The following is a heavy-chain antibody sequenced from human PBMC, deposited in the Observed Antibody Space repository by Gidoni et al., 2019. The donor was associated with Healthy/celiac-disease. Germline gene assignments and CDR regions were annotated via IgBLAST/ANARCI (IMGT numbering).Heavy chain of an antibody. J-gene: IGHJ6*02. CDR3: ARGDYYYYGMDV. Sequence: QVQLQQWGAGLLKPSETLSLTCAVYGGSFSGYYWSWIRQPPGKGREWIGEINHSGSTNYNPSLKSRVTISVDTSKNQFSLKLSSVTAADTAVYYCARGDYYYYGMDVWGQGTTVTVSS. CDR2: INHSGST. V-gene: IGHV4-34*01. CDR1: GGSFSGYY.